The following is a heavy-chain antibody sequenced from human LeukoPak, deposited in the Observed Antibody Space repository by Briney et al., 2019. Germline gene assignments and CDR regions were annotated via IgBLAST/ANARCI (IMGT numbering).Heavy chain of an antibody. CDR1: GYTFSNYD. J-gene: IGHJ6*02. V-gene: IGHV7-4-1*02. D-gene: IGHD3-22*01. Sequence: GASVKVSCKASGYTFSNYDMNWVRQAPGQGLEWMGWINTKTGNPTYAQGFTGRFVFSLDTSVSTTYLQISSLKADDTAVYYCARSSALYDSSGYWYGMDVWGQGTTVTVSS. CDR3: ARSSALYDSSGYWYGMDV. CDR2: INTKTGNP.